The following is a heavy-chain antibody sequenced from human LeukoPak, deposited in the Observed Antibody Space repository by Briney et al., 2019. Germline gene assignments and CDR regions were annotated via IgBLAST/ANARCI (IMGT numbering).Heavy chain of an antibody. J-gene: IGHJ4*02. CDR1: GFTFSNHP. Sequence: PGGSLRLSCAASGFTFSNHPMHWVRQAPGKGLESVSVISPDGASTHYANSVKGRFTISRDNSKNTLHLQMGSLRVEDMAVYYCARESIGDYDYWGQGTLVAASS. V-gene: IGHV3-64*01. D-gene: IGHD4-17*01. CDR3: ARESIGDYDY. CDR2: ISPDGAST.